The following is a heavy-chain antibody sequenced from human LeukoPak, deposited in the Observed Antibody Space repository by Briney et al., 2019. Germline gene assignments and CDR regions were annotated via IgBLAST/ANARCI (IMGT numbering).Heavy chain of an antibody. CDR1: GFTFSSYA. Sequence: GGSLRLSCAASGFTFSSYAMHWVRQAPGKGLEWVAVISYDGSNKYYADSVKGRFTISRDNSKNTLYLQMNSLRAGDTAVYYCAGLSYGYLSAFDYWGQGTLVTVSS. CDR3: AGLSYGYLSAFDY. D-gene: IGHD5-18*01. CDR2: ISYDGSNK. J-gene: IGHJ4*02. V-gene: IGHV3-30-3*01.